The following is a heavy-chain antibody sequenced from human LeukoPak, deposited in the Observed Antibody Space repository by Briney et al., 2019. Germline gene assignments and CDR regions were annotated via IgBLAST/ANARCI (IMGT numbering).Heavy chain of an antibody. CDR2: ISTYNGNT. J-gene: IGHJ5*02. CDR1: GYTFTSHG. V-gene: IGHV1-18*01. D-gene: IGHD6-19*01. Sequence: GASVKVSCKASGYTFTSHGISWVRQAPGQGLEWMGWISTYNGNTNYAQKFQGRITMTTDTSTSTAYVELRSLRSDDAAVYYCARVAFAVAGYWFDPWGQGTLVTVSS. CDR3: ARVAFAVAGYWFDP.